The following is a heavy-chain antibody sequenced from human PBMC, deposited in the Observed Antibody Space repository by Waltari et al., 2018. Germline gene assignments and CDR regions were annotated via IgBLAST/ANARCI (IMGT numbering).Heavy chain of an antibody. CDR2: ISSSSSTI. J-gene: IGHJ2*01. D-gene: IGHD3-10*01. CDR3: ASVYDSGSYGWYFHL. CDR1: GFTFSTFS. V-gene: IGHV3-48*01. Sequence: EVQLVESGGGLVQPGGSLRLSCAASGFTFSTFSMNWVRQAPGKRVVWVSDISSSSSTIYYADSVKGRFTISRDNARNSLYLQMNSLRAEDTAVYYCASVYDSGSYGWYFHLWGRGTMVTVSS.